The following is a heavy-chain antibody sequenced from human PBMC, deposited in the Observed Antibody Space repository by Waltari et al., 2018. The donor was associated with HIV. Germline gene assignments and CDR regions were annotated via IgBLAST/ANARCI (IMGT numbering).Heavy chain of an antibody. CDR2: IRATGATT. V-gene: IGHV3-23*01. J-gene: IGHJ4*02. CDR1: GFPFVSYA. Sequence: EVQLLESGGALVQPGESLRLSCAGSGFPFVSYAMSRVRQAPGKGLEWVSSIRATGATTYYSDSVKGRFTISRDNSKNTLSLQMNSLLVEDTAIYYCASHPVPFCGNRRCYGGFWGQGTLVTVSS. D-gene: IGHD2-21*01. CDR3: ASHPVPFCGNRRCYGGF.